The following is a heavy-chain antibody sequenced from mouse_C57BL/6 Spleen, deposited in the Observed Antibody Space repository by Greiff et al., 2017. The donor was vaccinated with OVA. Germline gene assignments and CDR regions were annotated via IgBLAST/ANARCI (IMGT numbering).Heavy chain of an antibody. Sequence: QVQLKQPGAELVKPGASVKMSCKASGYTFTSYWITWVQQRPGQGLEWIGDIYPGSGSPNYNEKFKSKATLTVDTSSSTAYMQLSSLTSEDSAVYYCARRTGTRWYFDVWGTGTTVTVSS. D-gene: IGHD4-1*01. V-gene: IGHV1-55*01. CDR2: IYPGSGSP. CDR1: GYTFTSYW. CDR3: ARRTGTRWYFDV. J-gene: IGHJ1*03.